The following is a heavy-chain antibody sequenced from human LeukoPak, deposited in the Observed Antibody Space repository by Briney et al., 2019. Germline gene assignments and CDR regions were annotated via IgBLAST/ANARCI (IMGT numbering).Heavy chain of an antibody. CDR3: RVEVTTFDY. CDR2: ISYVGTKS. CDR1: GFTFSSYT. Sequence: GGSLRLSCAASGFTFSSYTIHWVRQAPGKGLEWVAVISYVGTKSFYADSVKGRFTISRDNSKNTLYLQMNSLRAEDTAVYYCRVEVTTFDYWGQGTLVTVSS. V-gene: IGHV3-30*04. D-gene: IGHD2-21*02. J-gene: IGHJ4*02.